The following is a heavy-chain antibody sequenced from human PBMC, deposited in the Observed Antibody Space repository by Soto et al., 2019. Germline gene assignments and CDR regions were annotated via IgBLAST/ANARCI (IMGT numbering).Heavy chain of an antibody. V-gene: IGHV3-33*01. CDR1: GFTFSSYG. CDR3: ARDEIAAAGTVPYY. CDR2: IWYDGSNK. D-gene: IGHD6-13*01. J-gene: IGHJ4*02. Sequence: QVQLVESGGGVVQPGRSLRLSCAASGFTFSSYGMHWVRQAPGKGLEWVAVIWYDGSNKYYADSVKGRFTISRDNSKNTLYLQMNSLRAEDTAVYYCARDEIAAAGTVPYYWGQVTLVTVSS.